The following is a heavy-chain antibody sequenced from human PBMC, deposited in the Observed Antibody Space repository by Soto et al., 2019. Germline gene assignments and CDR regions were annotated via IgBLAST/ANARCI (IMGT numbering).Heavy chain of an antibody. Sequence: QVQLVQSGAEVKKPGASVKVSCKASGYTFTSYAMHWVRQAPGQRLEWMGWINAGNGNTKYSQKFQGRVTITADKSTSTAYMELSSLRSEDTAVYYCASDTSGIVVVPAAPFDYWGQGTLVTVSS. CDR2: INAGNGNT. CDR1: GYTFTSYA. V-gene: IGHV1-3*01. J-gene: IGHJ4*02. D-gene: IGHD2-2*01. CDR3: ASDTSGIVVVPAAPFDY.